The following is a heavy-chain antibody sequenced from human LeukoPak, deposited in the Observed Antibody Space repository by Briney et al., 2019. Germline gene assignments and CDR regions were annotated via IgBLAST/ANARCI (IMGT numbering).Heavy chain of an antibody. J-gene: IGHJ4*02. CDR3: ARRSAYSSGWTDY. V-gene: IGHV1-2*02. CDR1: GYTFIGYY. Sequence: ASVKVSCKASGYTFIGYYMHWVRQAPGQGLEWMGWINPNSGGTNYAQKFQGRVTMTRDTSISTAYMELSRLRSDDTAVYYCARRSAYSSGWTDYWGQGTLVTVSS. CDR2: INPNSGGT. D-gene: IGHD6-19*01.